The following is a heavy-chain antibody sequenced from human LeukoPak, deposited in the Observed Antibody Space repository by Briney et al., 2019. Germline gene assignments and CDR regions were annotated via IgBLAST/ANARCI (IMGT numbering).Heavy chain of an antibody. CDR2: INPNSGGT. D-gene: IGHD3-22*01. V-gene: IGHV1-2*04. J-gene: IGHJ4*02. CDR1: GYTFTGYY. CDR3: ARGGVTHYYDSSGYYPH. Sequence: ASVEVSCKASGYTFTGYYMHWVRQAPGQGLEWMGWINPNSGGTNYAQKFQGWVTMTRDTSISTAYMELSRLRSDDTAVYYCARGGVTHYYDSSGYYPHWGQGTLVTVSS.